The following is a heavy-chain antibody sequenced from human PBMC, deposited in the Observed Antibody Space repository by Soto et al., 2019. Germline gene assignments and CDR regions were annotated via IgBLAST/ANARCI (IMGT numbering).Heavy chain of an antibody. CDR1: GFTFSSYA. CDR3: ARGHMQRHWFDP. Sequence: GGSLRLSCAASGFTFSSYAMHWVRQAPGKGLEWVAVISYDASNKNYADSVKGRFSISRDNSKNTLFLQMNSLRVEDTAVYYCARGHMQRHWFDPWGQGTLVTVSS. D-gene: IGHD6-25*01. V-gene: IGHV3-30-3*01. J-gene: IGHJ5*02. CDR2: ISYDASNK.